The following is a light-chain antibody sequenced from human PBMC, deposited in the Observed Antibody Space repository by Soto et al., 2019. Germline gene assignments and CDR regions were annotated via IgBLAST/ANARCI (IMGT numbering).Light chain of an antibody. CDR1: QSISSY. CDR3: QQSYRTPPIT. V-gene: IGKV1-39*01. CDR2: AAS. J-gene: IGKJ5*01. Sequence: DIRMTQSPSSLSASVGDRVTITCRASQSISSYLNWYQQKPGKAPKLLIYAASSLQSGVPSRFSGSGSGTDFTLTISSLQPEDFATYYCQQSYRTPPITFGQGTRLEI.